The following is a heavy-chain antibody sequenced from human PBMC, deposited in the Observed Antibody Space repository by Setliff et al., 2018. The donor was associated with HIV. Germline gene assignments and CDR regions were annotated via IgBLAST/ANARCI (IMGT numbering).Heavy chain of an antibody. V-gene: IGHV4-59*12. CDR1: GGSISSYY. D-gene: IGHD3-16*01. Sequence: SETLSLTCTVSGGSISSYYWSWIRQPPGKGLEWIGYIYYSGSTNYNPSLKSRVTISVDTSKNQFSLRLSSVTAADTAVYYCARDFMMRAFDIWGQGTMVT. J-gene: IGHJ3*02. CDR2: IYYSGST. CDR3: ARDFMMRAFDI.